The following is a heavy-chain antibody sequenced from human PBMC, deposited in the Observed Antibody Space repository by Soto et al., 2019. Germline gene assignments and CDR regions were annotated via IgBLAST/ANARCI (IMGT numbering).Heavy chain of an antibody. D-gene: IGHD4-17*01. V-gene: IGHV3-30*18. J-gene: IGHJ4*02. CDR2: ISYDGGSK. CDR1: GFTFSSYG. CDR3: AKGYGDYELGRYYFDY. Sequence: QVQLVESGGGVVQPGRSLRLSCAASGFTFSSYGMHWVRQAPGQGLEWVAVISYDGGSKYYADSVKGRFTISRDNSKNTLYLQMNSLRPEDTAVYYCAKGYGDYELGRYYFDYWGQGTLVTVSS.